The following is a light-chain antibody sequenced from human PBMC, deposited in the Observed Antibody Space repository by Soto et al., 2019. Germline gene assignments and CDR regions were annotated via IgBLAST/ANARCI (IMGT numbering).Light chain of an antibody. V-gene: IGLV2-14*01. J-gene: IGLJ2*01. CDR3: SSYTGSFTLV. Sequence: QSVLTQPASVSGSPGQSITISCTGTSSDIGGYNYVSWYQQHPGKAPKLMIYEVTNRPSGVSNRFSGSKSGNTASLTISGLQAEDAADYYCSSYTGSFTLVFGGGTKLTVL. CDR2: EVT. CDR1: SSDIGGYNY.